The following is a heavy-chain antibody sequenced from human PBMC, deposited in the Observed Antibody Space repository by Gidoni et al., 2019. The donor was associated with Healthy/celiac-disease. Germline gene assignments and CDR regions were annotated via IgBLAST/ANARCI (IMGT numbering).Heavy chain of an antibody. CDR1: GGSISSGGYY. CDR3: AREEYCSSTSCHRAGMDV. D-gene: IGHD2-2*01. Sequence: QVQLQESGPGLVKPSQTLSLTCTVSGGSISSGGYYWRWIREHPGKGLEWIGYIYYSGSTYYNPSLKSRVTISVDTSKNQFSLKLSSWTAADTAVYYCAREEYCSSTSCHRAGMDVWGQGTTVTVSS. J-gene: IGHJ6*02. CDR2: IYYSGST. V-gene: IGHV4-31*03.